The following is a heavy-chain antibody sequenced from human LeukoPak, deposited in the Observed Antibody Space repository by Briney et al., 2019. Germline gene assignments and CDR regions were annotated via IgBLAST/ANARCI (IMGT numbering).Heavy chain of an antibody. CDR2: IVVGSGNT. J-gene: IGHJ3*02. V-gene: IGHV1-58*02. D-gene: IGHD6-13*01. CDR3: AGYIAAASDAFGI. Sequence: GTSVKVSCKASGFTFTSSAMQWVRQARGQRLEWIGWIVVGSGNTNYAQKFQERVTITRDMSTSTAYMELSSLRSEDTAVYYCAGYIAAASDAFGIWGQGTMVTVSS. CDR1: GFTFTSSA.